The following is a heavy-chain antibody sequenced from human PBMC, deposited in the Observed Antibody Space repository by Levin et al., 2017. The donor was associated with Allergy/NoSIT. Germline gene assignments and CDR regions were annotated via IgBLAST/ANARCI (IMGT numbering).Heavy chain of an antibody. D-gene: IGHD3-10*01. CDR1: GGPFSSGSYY. CDR3: TRGLGVYGSGNHWGWFDP. Sequence: SETLSLTCTVSGGPFSSGSYYWSWIRQPPGKGLEWIGYIYYSGSPYYNPSLKSRVSISVDSSRNQFSLKLSSVTAADTAVYYCTRGLGVYGSGNHWGWFDPWGQGTLVTVNS. J-gene: IGHJ5*02. V-gene: IGHV4-30-4*01. CDR2: IYYSGSP.